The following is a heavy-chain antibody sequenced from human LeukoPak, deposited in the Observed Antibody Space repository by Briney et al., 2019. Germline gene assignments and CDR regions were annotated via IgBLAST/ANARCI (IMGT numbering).Heavy chain of an antibody. D-gene: IGHD2-2*01. CDR2: IKQDGSEK. Sequence: QTGGSLRLSCAASGFTFSSYWMSWVRQAPGEGLEWVANIKQDGSEKYYVDSVKGRFTISRDSAKNSLYLQMNSLRAEDTAVYYCARELVVPAAVTGDYWGQGTLVTVSS. V-gene: IGHV3-7*03. CDR3: ARELVVPAAVTGDY. J-gene: IGHJ4*02. CDR1: GFTFSSYW.